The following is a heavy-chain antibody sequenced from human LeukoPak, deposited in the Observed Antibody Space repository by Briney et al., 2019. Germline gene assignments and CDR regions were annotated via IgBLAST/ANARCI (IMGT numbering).Heavy chain of an antibody. D-gene: IGHD6-19*01. CDR3: ASCVAGKVNWYFEL. J-gene: IGHJ2*01. V-gene: IGHV3-33*01. CDR1: GFTFSSYG. CDR2: IWYDGSNK. Sequence: PGGSLRLSCAASGFTFSSYGMQWVRHAPGKGREWVAIIWYDGSNKYYADSVKGRVTISRDNSKNTLYLQMNSLRAEDTAVYYCASCVAGKVNWYFELWGRGTLVTVSS.